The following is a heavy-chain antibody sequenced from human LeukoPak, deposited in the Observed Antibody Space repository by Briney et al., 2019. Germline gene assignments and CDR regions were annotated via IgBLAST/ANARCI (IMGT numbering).Heavy chain of an antibody. CDR2: IYENGGTT. CDR1: GFTVRRHA. D-gene: IGHD2-21*01. J-gene: IGHJ4*02. CDR3: AKDFRIGYSAHFDY. V-gene: IGHV3-23*01. Sequence: GGSLRLSCVGSGFTVRRHAMSWVRQAPEKGLEFVSGIYENGGTTYYADSVKGRFSISRDNSKNTLYLQMDSLRGEDTAVYYCAKDFRIGYSAHFDYWGQGALVTVSS.